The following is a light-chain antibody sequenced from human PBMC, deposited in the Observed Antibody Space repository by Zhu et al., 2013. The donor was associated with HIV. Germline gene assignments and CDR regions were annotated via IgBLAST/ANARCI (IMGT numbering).Light chain of an antibody. CDR2: DAS. CDR1: QSVSGKY. Sequence: EIVLTQSPGTLSLSPGERATLSCRASQSVSGKYLAWYQQKPGLAPRVVIYDASSRATGIPDRFSGSGSGTDFTLTISRLEPEDSAVYYCQQYGSSALTFGGGTKVEI. CDR3: QQYGSSALT. J-gene: IGKJ4*01. V-gene: IGKV3-20*01.